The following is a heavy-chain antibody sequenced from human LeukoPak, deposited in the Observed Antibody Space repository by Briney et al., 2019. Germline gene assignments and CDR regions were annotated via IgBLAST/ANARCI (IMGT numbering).Heavy chain of an antibody. CDR2: INHRGDT. D-gene: IGHD1-1*01. V-gene: IGHV4-34*01. CDR1: GGSFSSYY. Sequence: SETLSLTCAVYGGSFSSYYWSWIRQSPGKGLEWIAEINHRGDTNYNPSVKSRVTISVDTSKNQFPLKVTSLTAADTAVYYCARGPTISETGYFDYWGQGTLVTVSS. CDR3: ARGPTISETGYFDY. J-gene: IGHJ4*03.